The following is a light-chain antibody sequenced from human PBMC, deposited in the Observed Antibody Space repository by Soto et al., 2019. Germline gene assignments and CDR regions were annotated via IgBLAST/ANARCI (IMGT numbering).Light chain of an antibody. CDR3: QSYDSSLSGYVV. V-gene: IGLV1-40*01. Sequence: QSVLTQPPSVSGAPGQRVTISCTGNSSNIGAGYDVHWYQQLLGTAPKLLIYGNNNRPSGVPDRFSGSKSGTSASLAITGLQAEDEADYYCQSYDSSLSGYVVFGGGTKVTVL. J-gene: IGLJ2*01. CDR2: GNN. CDR1: SSNIGAGYD.